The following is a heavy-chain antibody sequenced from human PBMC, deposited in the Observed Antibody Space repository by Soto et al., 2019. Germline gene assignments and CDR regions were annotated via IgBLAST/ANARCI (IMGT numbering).Heavy chain of an antibody. Sequence: GASVKVSCKASGGTFSSYAISWVRQAPGQGLEWMGGIIPIFGTANYAQKFQGRVTITADESTSTAYMELSSLRSEDTAVYYCASTTLRYFDWSPGVHHYYYGMDVWGQGTTVTVSS. D-gene: IGHD3-9*01. V-gene: IGHV1-69*13. CDR2: IIPIFGTA. CDR1: GGTFSSYA. CDR3: ASTTLRYFDWSPGVHHYYYGMDV. J-gene: IGHJ6*02.